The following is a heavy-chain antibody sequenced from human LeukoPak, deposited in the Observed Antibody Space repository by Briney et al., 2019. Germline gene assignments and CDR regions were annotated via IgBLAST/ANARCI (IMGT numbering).Heavy chain of an antibody. CDR2: INSDGSST. CDR3: VRVPQLALFDY. D-gene: IGHD4/OR15-4a*01. J-gene: IGHJ4*02. V-gene: IGHV3-74*01. Sequence: GGSLRLSCAASGLTFSSYWMHWVRQAPGKGLVWVSRINSDGSSTNYADSVKGRITISRDNAKNTLYLQMNSLRAEDTAVYYCVRVPQLALFDYWGQGTLVTVSS. CDR1: GLTFSSYW.